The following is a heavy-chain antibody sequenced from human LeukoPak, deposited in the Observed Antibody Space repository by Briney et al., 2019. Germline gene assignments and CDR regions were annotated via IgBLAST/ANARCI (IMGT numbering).Heavy chain of an antibody. V-gene: IGHV1-69*05. J-gene: IGHJ4*02. Sequence: ASVKVSCKASGGTFSSYAISWVRQAPGQGLEWMGRTIPIFGTANYAQKFQRRVTITTDESTSTAYMELSSLRSEDTAVYYCARIFMDCSSTSCPLDYWGQGTLVTASS. CDR2: TIPIFGTA. CDR3: ARIFMDCSSTSCPLDY. D-gene: IGHD2-2*01. CDR1: GGTFSSYA.